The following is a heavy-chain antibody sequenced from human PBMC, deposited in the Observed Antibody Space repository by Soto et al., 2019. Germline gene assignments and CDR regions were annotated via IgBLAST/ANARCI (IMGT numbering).Heavy chain of an antibody. D-gene: IGHD6-13*01. CDR1: GGYIGGDGYY. Sequence: QVQLQESGRGLVEPSQTQSLTCTVPGGYIGGDGYYWSWIRHHPGKGLEWIGYVHYSGTTYYNPSLKSRLTLSVDTSKTQFSLNLRTVTAADTAVYYCARGWTAGAGRANWFDLWGQGTLVTVSS. CDR3: ARGWTAGAGRANWFDL. V-gene: IGHV4-31*03. J-gene: IGHJ5*02. CDR2: VHYSGTT.